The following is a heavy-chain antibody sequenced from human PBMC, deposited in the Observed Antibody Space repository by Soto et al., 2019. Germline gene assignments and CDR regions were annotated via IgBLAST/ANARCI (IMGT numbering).Heavy chain of an antibody. CDR2: IYSGGST. CDR3: ARDRLPSSSWYIYYYGMDV. D-gene: IGHD6-13*01. CDR1: GFTVSSNY. V-gene: IGHV3-53*01. J-gene: IGHJ6*02. Sequence: GGSLRLSCAASGFTVSSNYMSWVRQAPGKGLEWVSVIYSGGSTYYADSVKGRFTISRHNSKNTLYLQMNSLRAEDTAVYYCARDRLPSSSWYIYYYGMDVWGQGTTVTVSS.